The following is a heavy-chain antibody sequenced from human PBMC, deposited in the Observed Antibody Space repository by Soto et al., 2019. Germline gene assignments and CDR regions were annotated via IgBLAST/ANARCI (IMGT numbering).Heavy chain of an antibody. CDR1: GASIINNHYY. V-gene: IGHV4-30-4*08. Sequence: QVRLQESGPGLVKPSQPLSLTCTVSGASIINNHYYWNFIRQPPGKGLEWIGYIYYSGSTSYNPSLESRLTISIDTSRNQSSLELSSVTAADTAVYFCARASMIGVPGFFDVWGRGTLVTVSS. CDR2: IYYSGST. J-gene: IGHJ2*01. CDR3: ARASMIGVPGFFDV. D-gene: IGHD3-22*01.